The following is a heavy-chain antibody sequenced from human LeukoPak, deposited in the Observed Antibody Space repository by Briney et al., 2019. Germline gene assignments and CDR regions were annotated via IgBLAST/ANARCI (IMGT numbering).Heavy chain of an antibody. D-gene: IGHD6-13*01. CDR2: IYYSGST. CDR3: ARGKRGYSSSWYDY. V-gene: IGHV4-39*01. Sequence: SETLSLTCTVSGGSISSSSYYWGWIRQPPGKGLEWIASIYYSGSTYDNPSLKSRVTISVDTSKNQLFLKLSSVTAADTAVYYCARGKRGYSSSWYDYWGQGTLVTVSS. CDR1: GGSISSSSYY. J-gene: IGHJ4*02.